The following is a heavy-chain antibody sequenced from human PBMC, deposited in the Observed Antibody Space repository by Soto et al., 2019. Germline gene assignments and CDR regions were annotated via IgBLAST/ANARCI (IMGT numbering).Heavy chain of an antibody. Sequence: EVQLVESGGGLVQPGGSLRLSCAASGFTLSDHYMDWVRQAPGKGLEWVGRTKNKANRYTTEYAATVKGRFTITRDDSENSVYLQMNTLKTEDTAVYYGVRWDSGCSDYWGQGTLVTVSS. CDR3: VRWDSGCSDY. V-gene: IGHV3-72*01. CDR1: GFTLSDHY. J-gene: IGHJ4*02. D-gene: IGHD1-26*01. CDR2: TKNKANRYTT.